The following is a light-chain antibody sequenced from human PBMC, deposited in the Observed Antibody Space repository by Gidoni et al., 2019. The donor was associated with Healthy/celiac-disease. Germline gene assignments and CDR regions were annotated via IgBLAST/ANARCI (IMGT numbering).Light chain of an antibody. J-gene: IGKJ1*01. CDR2: GAS. V-gene: IGKV3-20*01. Sequence: IVLTPSPGTLSLSPGERATLSCRASQSVSSSYLAWYQPKPGQAPRLLIYGASSRATGIPDRFSGSGSGTDFTLTISRLEPEDFAVYYCQQYGSSLPWTFGHGTKVEIK. CDR3: QQYGSSLPWT. CDR1: QSVSSSY.